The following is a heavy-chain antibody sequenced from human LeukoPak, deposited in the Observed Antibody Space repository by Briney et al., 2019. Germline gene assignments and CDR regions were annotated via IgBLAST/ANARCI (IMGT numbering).Heavy chain of an antibody. V-gene: IGHV4-59*08. J-gene: IGHJ4*02. CDR2: IYYGGST. Sequence: WETLSLACTVSGGSISSYYWSWVRQPPGKGLEWIGYIYYGGSTNYHPSLKSRVTISVDTSKNQFSLKLSSVTAADTAVYYFARLYCSGGSCFFDYWGQGTLLTVSS. D-gene: IGHD2-15*01. CDR3: ARLYCSGGSCFFDY. CDR1: GGSISSYY.